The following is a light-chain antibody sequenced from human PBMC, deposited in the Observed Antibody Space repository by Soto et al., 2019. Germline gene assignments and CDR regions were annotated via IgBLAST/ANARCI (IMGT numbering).Light chain of an antibody. V-gene: IGKV1-5*03. J-gene: IGKJ1*01. Sequence: DIQMTQSPSTRSGSVGDRVTISCRASQSIGTSLAWYQQTPGKAPKLLIYKASILESGVPSRFSGSGSGADFTLTFSSLQPDDFATYYCQQYHTFPTFGQGTKVDIK. CDR3: QQYHTFPT. CDR1: QSIGTS. CDR2: KAS.